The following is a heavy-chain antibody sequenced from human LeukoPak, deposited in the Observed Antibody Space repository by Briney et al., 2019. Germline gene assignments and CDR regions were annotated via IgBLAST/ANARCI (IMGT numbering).Heavy chain of an antibody. CDR3: ARDSHYHMDL. J-gene: IGHJ6*02. CDR2: INSDGSST. Sequence: PGGSRRLSCAASGFTFSSSWIHWVRQAPGKGLVWVSRINSDGSSTTYADSVKGRFTISRDNGKNTLYLQMNSLRAEDTAVYYCARDSHYHMDLWGQGTTVTVSS. CDR1: GFTFSSSW. V-gene: IGHV3-74*01.